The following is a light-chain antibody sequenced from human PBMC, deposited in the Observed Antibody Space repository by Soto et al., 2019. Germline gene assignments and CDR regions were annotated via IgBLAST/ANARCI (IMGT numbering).Light chain of an antibody. Sequence: QSVLTQPPSVSGAPGQRVTISCTWSSSNIRAGYDVHWYQQLPGTAPKLLIYGNSNRPSGVPDRFSGSKSGTSASLAITGLQAEDEADYYCQSDDSSLSGSVFGGRTKLTFL. CDR3: QSDDSSLSGSV. J-gene: IGLJ3*02. CDR2: GNS. V-gene: IGLV1-40*01. CDR1: SSNIRAGYD.